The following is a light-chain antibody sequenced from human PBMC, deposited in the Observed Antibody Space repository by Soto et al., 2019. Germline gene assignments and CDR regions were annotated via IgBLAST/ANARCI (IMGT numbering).Light chain of an antibody. V-gene: IGLV2-8*01. CDR2: EVT. J-gene: IGLJ1*01. CDR3: SSYAATNNYV. CDR1: SSDVGGYNF. Sequence: QSVTISCTGTSSDVGGYNFVSWYQQHPGKAPQLIIYEVTKRPSGVPDRFSGSKSGNTASLTVSGLQTEDEADYYCSSYAATNNYVFGSGTKVTVL.